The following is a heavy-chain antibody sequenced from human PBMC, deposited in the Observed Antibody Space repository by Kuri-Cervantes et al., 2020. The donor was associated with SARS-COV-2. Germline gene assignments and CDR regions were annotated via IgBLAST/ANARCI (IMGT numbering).Heavy chain of an antibody. V-gene: IGHV3-21*01. CDR1: GFTFSSYS. D-gene: IGHD6-6*01. CDR2: ISSSSSCI. CDR3: ARSAARAFDY. Sequence: GESLKISCAASGFTFSSYSMSWVRQAPGKGLEWVSSISSSSSCIYYADSVKGRFTISRDNAKNSLYLQMNSLRAEDTAVYYCARSAARAFDYWGQGTLVTVDS. J-gene: IGHJ4*02.